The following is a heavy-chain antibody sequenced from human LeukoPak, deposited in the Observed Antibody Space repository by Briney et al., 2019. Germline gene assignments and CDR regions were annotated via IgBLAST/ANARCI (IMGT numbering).Heavy chain of an antibody. D-gene: IGHD4-17*01. CDR2: ISSSSSTI. V-gene: IGHV3-48*04. Sequence: GGSLRLSCAASGFTFSSYSMNWVRQAPGKGLEWVSYISSSSSTIYYADSVKGRFTISRDNAKNSLYLQMNSLRAEDTAVYYCARDGIYGDYVFDYWGQGTLVTVSS. J-gene: IGHJ4*02. CDR1: GFTFSSYS. CDR3: ARDGIYGDYVFDY.